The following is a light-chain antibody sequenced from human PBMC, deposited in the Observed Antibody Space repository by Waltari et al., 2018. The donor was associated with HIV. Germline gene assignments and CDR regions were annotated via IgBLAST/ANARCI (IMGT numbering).Light chain of an antibody. Sequence: QSALTQPPSASGSPGQSVTIPCTGTSSDVGGYDYVSGYQHHPGKVPRLIMYEGSKRPSGVPDRFSGFKSGNTASLTVSGLQAEDEADYYCTSYAGSGEYVFGTGTKVTVL. CDR3: TSYAGSGEYV. CDR2: EGS. V-gene: IGLV2-8*01. J-gene: IGLJ1*01. CDR1: SSDVGGYDY.